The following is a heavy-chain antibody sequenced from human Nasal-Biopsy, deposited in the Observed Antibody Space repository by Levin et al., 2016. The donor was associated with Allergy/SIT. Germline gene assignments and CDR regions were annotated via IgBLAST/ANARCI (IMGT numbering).Heavy chain of an antibody. CDR3: ARALRFLGSSSNWFDP. V-gene: IGHV4-59*01. D-gene: IGHD6-6*01. CDR1: GGSISNYS. CDR2: VYSTGAT. Sequence: SETLSLTCSISGGSISNYSWTWIRQPPGKGLEWIGYVYSTGATNYNPSLKSRLIISVDTSKNQFSLKLESVTAADTAVYYCARALRFLGSSSNWFDPWGQETLVTVSS. J-gene: IGHJ5*02.